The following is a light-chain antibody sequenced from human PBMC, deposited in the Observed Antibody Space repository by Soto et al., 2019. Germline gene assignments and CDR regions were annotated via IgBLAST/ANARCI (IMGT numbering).Light chain of an antibody. CDR3: AAWDDSLNGQGV. CDR2: SNN. Sequence: QSVLTQPPSASGTPGQRVTISCSGSSSNIGSNTVNWYQQLPGTAPKLLIYSNNQRPSGVPDRFSGSKSGTSASLAISGLQSEDEADYYCAAWDDSLNGQGVFGGETKLTVL. V-gene: IGLV1-44*01. CDR1: SSNIGSNT. J-gene: IGLJ2*01.